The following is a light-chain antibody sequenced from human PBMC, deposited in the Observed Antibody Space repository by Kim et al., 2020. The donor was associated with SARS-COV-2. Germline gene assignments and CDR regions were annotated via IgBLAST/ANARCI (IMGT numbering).Light chain of an antibody. Sequence: DIRITQSPSSLSASVGDRVTITCRASQGIRNDLSWFQQKPGQAPKSLISAAFSLQSGVPSRFSGSGSGTDFTLTISSLQPEDFTTYYWQQYNSYPPTFGQGTKVDI. CDR1: QGIRND. V-gene: IGKV1-16*01. CDR2: AAF. CDR3: QQYNSYPPT. J-gene: IGKJ1*01.